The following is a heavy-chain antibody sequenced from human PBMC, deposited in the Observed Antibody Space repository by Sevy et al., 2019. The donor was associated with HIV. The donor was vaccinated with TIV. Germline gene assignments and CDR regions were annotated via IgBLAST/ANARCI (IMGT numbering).Heavy chain of an antibody. Sequence: GGSLRLSCAASGFTFSNYWMNWVRQAPGKGLEWVANIKKDGSEKYYVDSVKGRFTISRDNAQSSLYLQMDSLRAEDTALYYCARGGLCSGGVCYDPCDLWGQGTLVTVSS. CDR1: GFTFSNYW. CDR3: ARGGLCSGGVCYDPCDL. CDR2: IKKDGSEK. D-gene: IGHD2-8*02. J-gene: IGHJ5*02. V-gene: IGHV3-7*01.